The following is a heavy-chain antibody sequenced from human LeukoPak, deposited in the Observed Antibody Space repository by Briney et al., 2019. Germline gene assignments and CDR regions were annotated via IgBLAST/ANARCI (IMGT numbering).Heavy chain of an antibody. Sequence: GGSLRLSCAASGFTFSNSDMSWVRQAPGKGLEWVSTISGSGGSTYYADSVKGRFTISRDDSKNTLYLQMNSLRAEDTAVYYCAKRLGDYWGQGTLVTVSS. CDR3: AKRLGDY. CDR1: GFTFSNSD. D-gene: IGHD3-10*01. V-gene: IGHV3-23*01. J-gene: IGHJ4*02. CDR2: ISGSGGST.